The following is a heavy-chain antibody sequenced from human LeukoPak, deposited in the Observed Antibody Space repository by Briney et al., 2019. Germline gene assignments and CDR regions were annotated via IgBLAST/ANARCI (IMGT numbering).Heavy chain of an antibody. CDR3: ARDLSTGSYGP. V-gene: IGHV3-21*04. J-gene: IGHJ5*02. D-gene: IGHD5-18*01. CDR1: GFTFSSYS. CDR2: ITSSGTYI. Sequence: GGSLRLSCAASGFTFSSYSMNWVRQAPGKGLEWVSSITSSGTYIYYADSVKGRFTISRDNSKNTLYLQMNSLRAEDTAVYYCARDLSTGSYGPWGQGTLVTVSS.